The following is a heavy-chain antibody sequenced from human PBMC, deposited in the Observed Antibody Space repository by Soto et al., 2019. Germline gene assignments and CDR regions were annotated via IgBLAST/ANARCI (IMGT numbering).Heavy chain of an antibody. D-gene: IGHD3-22*01. CDR2: IYQSGST. V-gene: IGHV4-30-2*01. Sequence: SETLSLTCTVSGGSISSGGYYWSWIRQHPGKGLEWIGFIYQSGSTYYNPSLKSQVTMSLDRPKNQFSLKLSSVAAADTAVYYCARELLFYDSDGFSWDDAFDIWGQGTMVTVSS. CDR1: GGSISSGGYY. CDR3: ARELLFYDSDGFSWDDAFDI. J-gene: IGHJ3*02.